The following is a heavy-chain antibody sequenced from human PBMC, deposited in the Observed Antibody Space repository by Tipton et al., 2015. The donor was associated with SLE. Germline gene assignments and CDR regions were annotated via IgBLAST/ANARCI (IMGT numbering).Heavy chain of an antibody. V-gene: IGHV4-34*01. CDR1: GGSFSGYY. J-gene: IGHJ3*02. CDR2: INHSGST. CDR3: ARVLGYYYDSSGNDAFDI. Sequence: TLSLTCAVYGGSFSGYYWSWIRQPPRKGLEWIGEINHSGSTNYNPSLKSRVTISVDTSKNQFSLKLSSLTAADTAVYYCARVLGYYYDSSGNDAFDIWGQGTMVTVSS. D-gene: IGHD3-22*01.